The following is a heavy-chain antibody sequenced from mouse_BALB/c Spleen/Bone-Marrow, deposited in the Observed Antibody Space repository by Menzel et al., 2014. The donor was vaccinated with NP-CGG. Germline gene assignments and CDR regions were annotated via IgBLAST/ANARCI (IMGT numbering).Heavy chain of an antibody. Sequence: QVQLQQSGAELMKPGASVKISCKATGYTFSRYWIEWVKQRPGHGLEWIGEILPGSGSTNYNEKFKGKATFTADTSSNTAYMQLSSLTSEDSAVYYCARWGYGSSYVGYFDVWGAGTTLTVSS. CDR3: ARWGYGSSYVGYFDV. V-gene: IGHV1-9*01. J-gene: IGHJ1*01. D-gene: IGHD1-1*01. CDR1: GYTFSRYW. CDR2: ILPGSGST.